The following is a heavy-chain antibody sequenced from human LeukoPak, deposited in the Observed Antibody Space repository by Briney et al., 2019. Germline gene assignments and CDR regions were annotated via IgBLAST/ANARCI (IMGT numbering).Heavy chain of an antibody. V-gene: IGHV4-61*02. J-gene: IGHJ5*02. CDR2: IHTSGST. CDR3: ARELNLVRGVSYSWFGP. D-gene: IGHD3-10*01. Sequence: SETLSLTCTVSGGSISSGNYFWSWIRQPAGKGLEWIGRIHTSGSTNYNSSLKSRVTISIDTPKNQFSLKLSSVTAADTAVYYCARELNLVRGVSYSWFGPWGQGTLVTVSS. CDR1: GGSISSGNYF.